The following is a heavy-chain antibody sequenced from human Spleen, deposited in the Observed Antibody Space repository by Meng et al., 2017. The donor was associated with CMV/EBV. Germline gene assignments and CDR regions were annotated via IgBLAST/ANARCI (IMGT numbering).Heavy chain of an antibody. CDR3: ARPAAHNWFDP. Sequence: QVQIQHWGAGLLNASETLSLTCAVYGGSFSGYYWSWIRQPPGKGLEWIGEINHSGSTNYNPSLKSRVTISVDTSKNQFSLKLSSVTAADTAVYYCARPAAHNWFDPWGQGTLVTVSS. V-gene: IGHV4-34*01. CDR1: GGSFSGYY. CDR2: INHSGST. D-gene: IGHD2-2*01. J-gene: IGHJ5*02.